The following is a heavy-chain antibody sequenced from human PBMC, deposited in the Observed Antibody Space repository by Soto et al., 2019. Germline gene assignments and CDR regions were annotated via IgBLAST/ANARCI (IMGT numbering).Heavy chain of an antibody. CDR1: GGTFSSYA. CDR3: AWRSRYCSSTSCYNGFDS. CDR2: IIPIFGTA. V-gene: IGHV1-69*13. D-gene: IGHD2-2*02. J-gene: IGHJ4*02. Sequence: GASVKVSCKASGGTFSSYAISWVRQAPGQGLEWTGGIIPIFGTANYAQKFQGRVTITADESTSTAYTELRSLRSEGTAVYYCAWRSRYCSSTSCYNGFDSWGQGTLVTVSS.